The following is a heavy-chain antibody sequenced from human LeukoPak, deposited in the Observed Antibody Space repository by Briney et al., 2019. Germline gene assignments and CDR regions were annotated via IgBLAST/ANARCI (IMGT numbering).Heavy chain of an antibody. J-gene: IGHJ4*02. D-gene: IGHD3-22*01. V-gene: IGHV4-30-4*01. CDR1: GGSNTSGDYY. CDR3: ARARYFDSSLDF. Sequence: SETLSLTCSVSGGSNTSGDYYWSWIRQSPRKGLGWVGYFYSSGTTYYIPSLKSRISISEEMSRNQFSLKLNAVTVADTAVYYCARARYFDSSLDFWGQGTLVTVSS. CDR2: FYSSGTT.